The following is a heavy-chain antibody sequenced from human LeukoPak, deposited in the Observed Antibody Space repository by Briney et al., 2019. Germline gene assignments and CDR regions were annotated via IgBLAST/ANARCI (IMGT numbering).Heavy chain of an antibody. CDR2: IKQDGSEK. CDR1: GFTFSDYY. D-gene: IGHD6-13*01. J-gene: IGHJ2*01. Sequence: GSLRLSCAASGFTFSDYYMSWIRQAPGKGLEWVANIKQDGSEKYYVDSVKGRFTISRDNAKNSLYLQMNSLRAEDTAVYYCARAAYSSTWYSRYFDLWGRGTLVTVSS. CDR3: ARAAYSSTWYSRYFDL. V-gene: IGHV3-7*01.